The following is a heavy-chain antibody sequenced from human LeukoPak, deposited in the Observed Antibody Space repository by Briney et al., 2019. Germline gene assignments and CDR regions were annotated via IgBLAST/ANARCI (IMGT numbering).Heavy chain of an antibody. J-gene: IGHJ4*02. CDR2: IYYSGST. D-gene: IGHD3-10*01. V-gene: IGHV4-59*01. CDR3: ARSELLWFGGVNSGFDY. CDR1: GGSISSYY. Sequence: SETLSLTCTVSGGSISSYYWSWIRQPLGKGLEWIGYIYYSGSTNYNPSLKSRVTISLDTSKNQFSLKLSSVTAADTAVYYCARSELLWFGGVNSGFDYWGQGTLVTVSS.